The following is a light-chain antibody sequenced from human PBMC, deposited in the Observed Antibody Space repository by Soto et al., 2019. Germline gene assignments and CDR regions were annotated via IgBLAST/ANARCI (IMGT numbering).Light chain of an antibody. CDR3: QQYGSSPT. CDR1: QSVSSN. J-gene: IGKJ5*01. Sequence: EIVMTQSPATLSVSPGERVALSCRASQSVSSNLAWYQQKPGQAPRLLIYGASSRATGIPDRFSGSGSGTDFTLTISRLEPEDFAVYYCQQYGSSPTFGQGTRLEIK. CDR2: GAS. V-gene: IGKV3-20*01.